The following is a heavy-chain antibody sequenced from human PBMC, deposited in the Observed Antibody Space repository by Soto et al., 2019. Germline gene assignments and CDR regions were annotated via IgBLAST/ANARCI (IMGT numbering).Heavy chain of an antibody. J-gene: IGHJ1*01. D-gene: IGHD1-26*01. V-gene: IGHV1-3*01. CDR1: GYGIGSRA. CDR2: INPDNSNT. Sequence: SVEPSWEASGYGIGSRARHWVRHSPGQRPEWMAWINPDNSNTQYSQKFQGRVTITRDTSASTVNMELSSLRSEDTAVYYCASYVYYSATCFQNWGQGTLVTVSS. CDR3: ASYVYYSATCFQN.